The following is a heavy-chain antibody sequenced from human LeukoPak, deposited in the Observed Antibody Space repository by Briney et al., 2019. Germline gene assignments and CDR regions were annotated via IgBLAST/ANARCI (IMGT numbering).Heavy chain of an antibody. CDR3: AKGGVTAPYYFDY. Sequence: GGSLRLSCAASGFTFSSYGMHWVRQAPGKGLEWAAFIRYDGSNKYYADSVKGRFTISRDNSKNTLYLQMNSLRAEDTAVYYCAKGGVTAPYYFDYWGQGTLVTVSS. V-gene: IGHV3-30*02. CDR1: GFTFSSYG. CDR2: IRYDGSNK. D-gene: IGHD4-23*01. J-gene: IGHJ4*02.